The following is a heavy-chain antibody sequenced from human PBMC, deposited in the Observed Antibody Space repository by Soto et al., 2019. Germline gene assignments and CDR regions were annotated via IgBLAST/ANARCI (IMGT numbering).Heavy chain of an antibody. CDR2: IYHSGGT. CDR1: GGPITSGGYS. J-gene: IGHJ5*02. D-gene: IGHD4-17*01. CDR3: ARTMTTSGWFDP. V-gene: IGHV4-30-2*01. Sequence: KTSETLSLTWAVSGGPITSGGYSWSWIRQQPGKGLEWIGYIYHSGGTYYNPSLKSRVTLSIDTTKKQFSLKLKSVPAADTAVYFCARTMTTSGWFDPWGQGTLVTVSS.